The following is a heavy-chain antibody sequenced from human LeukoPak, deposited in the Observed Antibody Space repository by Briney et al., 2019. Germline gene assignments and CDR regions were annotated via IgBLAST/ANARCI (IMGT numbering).Heavy chain of an antibody. Sequence: ASVKVSCKASGYTFTGYYMHWVRPAPGQGLEWMGWINPNSGGTNYAQKFQGRVTMTRDTSISTAYMELSRLRSDDTAVYYCARAYYYDSSGGVDYWGQGTLVTVSS. CDR1: GYTFTGYY. CDR2: INPNSGGT. CDR3: ARAYYYDSSGGVDY. J-gene: IGHJ4*02. D-gene: IGHD3-22*01. V-gene: IGHV1-2*02.